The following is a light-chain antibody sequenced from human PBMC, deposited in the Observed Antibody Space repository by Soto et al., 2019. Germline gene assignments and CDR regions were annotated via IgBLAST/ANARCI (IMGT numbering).Light chain of an antibody. CDR2: KAS. J-gene: IGKJ3*01. V-gene: IGKV1-5*03. CDR3: QEYNSYSRFT. CDR1: QNINSW. Sequence: DIQMTQSPSTLSASVGDRVAITCRASQNINSWLAWYQQKPGKAPKLLIYKASSLETEVPSRFSGSGSGTEFTLTINSLQPDDFATYYCQEYNSYSRFTFGPGTKVDVK.